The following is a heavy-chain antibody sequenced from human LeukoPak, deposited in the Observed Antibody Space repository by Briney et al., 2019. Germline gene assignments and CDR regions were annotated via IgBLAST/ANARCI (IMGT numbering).Heavy chain of an antibody. CDR3: ARAFGSNPNYY. CDR1: GYTFTGYY. D-gene: IGHD2-15*01. J-gene: IGHJ4*02. V-gene: IGHV1-2*02. Sequence: ASVKLSCKASGYTFTGYYMHWGRQAPGQGLEWMGWINPNSGGTNYEQKFQGRVPMSRYTSISTAYMELSRLRSDDTAVYYCARAFGSNPNYYWGQGTLVTVSS. CDR2: INPNSGGT.